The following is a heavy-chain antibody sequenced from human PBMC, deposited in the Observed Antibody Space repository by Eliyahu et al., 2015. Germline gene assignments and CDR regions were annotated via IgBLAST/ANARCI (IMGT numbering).Heavy chain of an antibody. V-gene: IGHV1-2*02. J-gene: IGHJ3*02. CDR3: ARDLLITMIERGAFDI. Sequence: QVQLVQSGAEVKKPGASVKVXCKASGYTFTGYYMHWVRQAPGQGLEWMGWINPNSGGTNYAQKFQGRVTMTRDTSISTAYMELSRLRSDDTAVYYCARDLLITMIERGAFDIWGQGTMVTVSS. D-gene: IGHD3-22*01. CDR1: GYTFTGYY. CDR2: INPNSGGT.